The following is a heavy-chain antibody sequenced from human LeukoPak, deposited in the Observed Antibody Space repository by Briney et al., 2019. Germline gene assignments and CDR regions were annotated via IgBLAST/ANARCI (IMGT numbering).Heavy chain of an antibody. CDR3: AKPPRSYDYGDYCFDY. J-gene: IGHJ4*02. Sequence: GGSLRLSCAASGFTFSDYYMSWIRQAPGKGLEWVSYVSSSGSTIYYADSVKGRFTISRDNSKNTLYLQMNSLRAEDTAVYYCAKPPRSYDYGDYCFDYWGQGTLVTVSS. CDR2: VSSSGSTI. V-gene: IGHV3-11*04. CDR1: GFTFSDYY. D-gene: IGHD4-17*01.